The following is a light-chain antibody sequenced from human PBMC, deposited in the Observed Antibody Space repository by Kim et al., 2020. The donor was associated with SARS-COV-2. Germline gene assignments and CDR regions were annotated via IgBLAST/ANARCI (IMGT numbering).Light chain of an antibody. CDR1: QSVTSSY. CDR3: LQYGSSPWT. Sequence: SPGERATLSCRASQSVTSSYLAWYQQKPGQAPRLLIYGASSRATGIPDRFSGSGSGTDFTLTISSLEPEDFAVYYCLQYGSSPWTFGQGTKV. V-gene: IGKV3-20*01. J-gene: IGKJ1*01. CDR2: GAS.